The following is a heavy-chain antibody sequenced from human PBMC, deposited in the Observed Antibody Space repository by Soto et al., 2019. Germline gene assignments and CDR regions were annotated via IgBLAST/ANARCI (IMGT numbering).Heavy chain of an antibody. CDR3: AKADGQQWLIPHLDS. Sequence: EVQLLESGGGVVQPGGSLRLSCEASGFKFKKFAMAWVRQAAGEGLEWVSGISCCGGSASYADSVKGRFSIARDDSKNTVFLQLNSLRVEDSAQSYCAKADGQQWLIPHLDSWGQGTPVTVS. CDR2: ISCCGGSA. CDR1: GFKFKKFA. J-gene: IGHJ4*02. V-gene: IGHV3-23*01. D-gene: IGHD6-19*01.